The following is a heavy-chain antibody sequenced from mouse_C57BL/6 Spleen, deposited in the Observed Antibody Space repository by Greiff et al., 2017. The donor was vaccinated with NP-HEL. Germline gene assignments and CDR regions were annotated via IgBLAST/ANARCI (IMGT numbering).Heavy chain of an antibody. CDR1: GYTFTDYE. J-gene: IGHJ2*01. V-gene: IGHV1-15*01. Sequence: VQLQQSGAELVRPGASVTLSCKASGYTFTDYEMHWVKQTPVHGLEWIGAIDPETGGTAYNQKFKGKAILTADKSSSTAYMELRSLTSEDSAVYYCTRAAVYYFDYWGQGTTLTVSS. CDR3: TRAAVYYFDY. CDR2: IDPETGGT.